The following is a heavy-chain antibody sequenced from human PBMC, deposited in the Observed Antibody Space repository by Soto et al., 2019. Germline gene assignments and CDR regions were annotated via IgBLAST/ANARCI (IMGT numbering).Heavy chain of an antibody. CDR1: GFTFSSGA. D-gene: IGHD5-18*01. J-gene: IGHJ4*02. CDR3: AKVVRGYIGLFDY. V-gene: IGHV3-23*01. Sequence: GGSLRLSCAASGFTFSSGAMSWVRQAPGKGLEWVAAISGSGGSTYYADAVKGRFTISRDNSKKTLYLQMNSLRAEDTAVYYCAKVVRGYIGLFDYWGQGTMVTVSS. CDR2: ISGSGGST.